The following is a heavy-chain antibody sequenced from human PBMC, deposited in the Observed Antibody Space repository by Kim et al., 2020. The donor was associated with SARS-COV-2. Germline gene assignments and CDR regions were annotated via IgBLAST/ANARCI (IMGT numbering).Heavy chain of an antibody. CDR2: IDWDDDK. J-gene: IGHJ4*02. D-gene: IGHD3-22*01. Sequence: SGPTLVNPTQTLTLTCTFSGFSLSTSGMCVSWIRQPPGKALEWLARIDWDDDKYYSTSLKTRLTISKDTSKNQVVLTMTNMDPVDTATYYCARIRNCYDSSGYYYYYFDYWGQGTLVTVSS. CDR1: GFSLSTSGMC. CDR3: ARIRNCYDSSGYYYYYFDY. V-gene: IGHV2-70*11.